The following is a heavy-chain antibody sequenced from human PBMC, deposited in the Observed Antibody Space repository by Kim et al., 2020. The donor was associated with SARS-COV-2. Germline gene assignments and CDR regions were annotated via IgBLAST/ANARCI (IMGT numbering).Heavy chain of an antibody. V-gene: IGHV3-30*01. Sequence: DSVKGRFTISRDNSKKTLYLQMNSLRAEDTALYYCARDTWSRLRGVTYSYYGMDVWGQGATVTVSS. CDR3: ARDTWSRLRGVTYSYYGMDV. J-gene: IGHJ6*02. D-gene: IGHD3-10*01.